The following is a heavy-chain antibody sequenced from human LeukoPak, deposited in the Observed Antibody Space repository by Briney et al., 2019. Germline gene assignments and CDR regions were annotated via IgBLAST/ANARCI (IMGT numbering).Heavy chain of an antibody. CDR3: ARGYNWNVFAFDI. CDR1: GYTFTGYY. CDR2: INPNSGGT. V-gene: IGHV1-2*02. J-gene: IGHJ3*02. Sequence: ASVKVSCKASGYTFTGYYMHWVRQAPGQGLEWMGWINPNSGGTNYAQKFQGRVTMTRDTSISTAYMELSRLRSDDTAAYYCARGYNWNVFAFDIWGQGTMVTVSS. D-gene: IGHD1-1*01.